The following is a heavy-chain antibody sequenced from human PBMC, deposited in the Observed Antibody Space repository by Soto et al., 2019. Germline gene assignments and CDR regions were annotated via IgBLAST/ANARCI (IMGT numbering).Heavy chain of an antibody. V-gene: IGHV4-59*01. CDR1: GDSMTGAS. CDR3: TRGRYGDHFDS. D-gene: IGHD4-17*01. Sequence: SETLSLTCSVSGDSMTGASLGWFRQSPEKGLEWIGYIDYSGSTNYNPSHRSRITITIDTSSNQFSLNLASVTAADAAVYYCTRGRYGDHFDSWGQGTLVTVSS. CDR2: IDYSGST. J-gene: IGHJ4*02.